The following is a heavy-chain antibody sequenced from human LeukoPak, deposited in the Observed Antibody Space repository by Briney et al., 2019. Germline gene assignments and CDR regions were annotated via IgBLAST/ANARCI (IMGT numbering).Heavy chain of an antibody. CDR2: IKHSGST. CDR3: AGQSRLTLIDY. Sequence: SETLSLTCVVYGGSFSSYYWSWIRQPPGKGLEWIGEIKHSGSTNYNPSLKSRVTISVDTSKTQFSLKLTSVTAADTAVFYCAGQSRLTLIDYWGQGTLVTVSS. V-gene: IGHV4-34*01. CDR1: GGSFSSYY. J-gene: IGHJ4*02. D-gene: IGHD3-22*01.